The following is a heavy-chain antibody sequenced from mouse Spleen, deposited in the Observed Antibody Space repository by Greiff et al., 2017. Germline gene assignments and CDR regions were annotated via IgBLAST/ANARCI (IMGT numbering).Heavy chain of an antibody. CDR3: ARRGSYDLHFDY. V-gene: IGHV3-6*01. CDR1: GYSITSGYY. CDR2: ISYDGSN. Sequence: EVKLVESGPGFVKPSQSLSLTCSVTGYSITSGYYWNWIRQFPGNKLEWMGYISYDGSNNYNPSLKNRISITRDTSKNQFFLKLNSVTTEDTATYYCARRGSYDLHFDYWGQGTTLTVSS. D-gene: IGHD2-3*01. J-gene: IGHJ2*01.